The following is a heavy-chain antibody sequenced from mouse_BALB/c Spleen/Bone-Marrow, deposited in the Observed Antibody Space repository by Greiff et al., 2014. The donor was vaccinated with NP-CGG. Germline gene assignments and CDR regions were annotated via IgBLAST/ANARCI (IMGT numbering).Heavy chain of an antibody. CDR2: ISGGSSII. CDR3: AGKDYFGYAAMDY. J-gene: IGHJ4*01. V-gene: IGHV5-17*02. CDR1: GFTFSSFG. D-gene: IGHD1-2*01. Sequence: DVKLVESGGGLVQPGGSRKLSCAASGFTFSSFGMHWVRQAPEKGLEWVAYISGGSSIIYYADTVKGRFTISRDNPKNTLFLQMTSLRSEDTAIYYCAGKDYFGYAAMDYWGQGTSVTVSS.